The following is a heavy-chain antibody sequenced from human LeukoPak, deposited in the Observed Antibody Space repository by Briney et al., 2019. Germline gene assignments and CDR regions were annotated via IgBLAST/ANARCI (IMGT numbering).Heavy chain of an antibody. Sequence: SETLSLTCAVSGYSISSGYYWGWIRQPPGKGLEWIGSIYHSGSTYYNPSLKSRVTMSLDTSKNQFSLKLRSVTAADTAVYFCARSFLDYMDVWGKGTTVTVSS. CDR1: GYSISSGYY. CDR3: ARSFLDYMDV. V-gene: IGHV4-38-2*01. CDR2: IYHSGST. D-gene: IGHD2/OR15-2a*01. J-gene: IGHJ6*03.